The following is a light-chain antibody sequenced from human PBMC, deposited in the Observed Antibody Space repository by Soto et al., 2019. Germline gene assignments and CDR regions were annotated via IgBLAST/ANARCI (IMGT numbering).Light chain of an antibody. Sequence: ETVMTQSPATLSVSPGERVTLSCRARQSVSNSRLAWYQQKPGQAPRLLIYGASTRATGIPARFSGSGSGTEFTLTISSLQSEDFAVYYCQQYNNWPLTFGGGTKVEIK. CDR2: GAS. CDR3: QQYNNWPLT. V-gene: IGKV3-15*01. CDR1: QSVSNS. J-gene: IGKJ4*01.